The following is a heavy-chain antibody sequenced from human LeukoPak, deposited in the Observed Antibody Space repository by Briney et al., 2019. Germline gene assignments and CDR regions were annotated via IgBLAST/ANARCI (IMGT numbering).Heavy chain of an antibody. CDR1: GGSIISSSYY. CDR3: ARHWGQGYYYDSK. D-gene: IGHD3-22*01. Sequence: SETLSLTCTVSGGSIISSSYYCGWIRQPPGKGLEWIGSIYYSGSTYYNPSLKSRVTISVDTSKNQFSLKLSSVTAADTAVYYCARHWGQGYYYDSKWGQGTLVTVSS. J-gene: IGHJ1*01. V-gene: IGHV4-39*01. CDR2: IYYSGST.